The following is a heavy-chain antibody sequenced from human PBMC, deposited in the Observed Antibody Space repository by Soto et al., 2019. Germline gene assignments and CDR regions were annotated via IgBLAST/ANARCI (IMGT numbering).Heavy chain of an antibody. CDR2: ISGSGGST. D-gene: IGHD3-9*01. Sequence: GGSLRLSCAASGFTFSSYAMSWVRQAPGKGLEWVSAISGSGGSTYYADSVKGRFTISRDNSKNTLYLQMNSLRAEDTAVYYCAKRLRYFDWLPYYYGMDVWGQGTTVTVSS. CDR3: AKRLRYFDWLPYYYGMDV. V-gene: IGHV3-23*01. CDR1: GFTFSSYA. J-gene: IGHJ6*02.